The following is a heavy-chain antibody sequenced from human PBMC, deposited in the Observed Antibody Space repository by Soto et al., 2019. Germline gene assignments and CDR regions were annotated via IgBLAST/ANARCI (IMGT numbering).Heavy chain of an antibody. Sequence: EVQLVQSGAEVKKPGESLRISCKGSGYSFTSYWISWVRQMPGKGLEWMGRIDPSDSYTNYSPSFQGHVPISADKSISTAYLQWSSLTASDTAVYYCARLQPAAGDNDLTFDYWGQGTLVTVSS. CDR1: GYSFTSYW. CDR2: IDPSDSYT. CDR3: ARLQPAAGDNDLTFDY. D-gene: IGHD6-13*01. V-gene: IGHV5-10-1*01. J-gene: IGHJ4*02.